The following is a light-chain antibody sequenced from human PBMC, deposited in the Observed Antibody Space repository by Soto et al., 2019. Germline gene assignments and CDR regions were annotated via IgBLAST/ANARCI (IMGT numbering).Light chain of an antibody. J-gene: IGKJ4*01. CDR1: HSVSTR. Sequence: EIVMTQSPATLSVSPGEIATLSCRASHSVSTRLAWYQQKPGQAPRLLIYDASTRATGLPARFSGSGSGTDFTLTISSLQSEDFAVYYCQHYTNWPLTFGGGTKVEIK. CDR2: DAS. V-gene: IGKV3-15*01. CDR3: QHYTNWPLT.